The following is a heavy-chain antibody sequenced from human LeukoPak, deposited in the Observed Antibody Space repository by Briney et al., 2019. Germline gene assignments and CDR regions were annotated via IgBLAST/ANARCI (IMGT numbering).Heavy chain of an antibody. Sequence: PGGSLRLSCAASGFVFSNYWMTWVRQAPGKGLEWVASINDGESGKYYVDSVKGRFTISRDNAQKSLYLEMHSLRAEDTAVYYCARAVTSTEGYWGQGTLVTVSS. CDR1: GFVFSNYW. CDR2: INDGESGK. CDR3: ARAVTSTEGY. V-gene: IGHV3-7*03. D-gene: IGHD4-17*01. J-gene: IGHJ4*02.